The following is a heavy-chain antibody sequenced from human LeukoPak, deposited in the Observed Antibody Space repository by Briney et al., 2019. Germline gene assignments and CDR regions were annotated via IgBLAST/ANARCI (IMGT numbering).Heavy chain of an antibody. CDR3: ARGGPHSSGWLDY. CDR1: GFTFSSYA. V-gene: IGHV3-30-3*01. Sequence: PGGSLRLSCAASGFTFSSYAMHWVRQAPGKGLEWVAVISYDGSNKYYADSVKGRFTISRDNSKNTLYLQMNSLRAEDTAVYYCARGGPHSSGWLDYWGQGTLVTVSS. J-gene: IGHJ4*02. D-gene: IGHD6-19*01. CDR2: ISYDGSNK.